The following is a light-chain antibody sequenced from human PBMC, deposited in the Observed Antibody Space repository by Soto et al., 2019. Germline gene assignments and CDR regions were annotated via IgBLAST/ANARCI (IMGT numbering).Light chain of an antibody. CDR2: DNS. CDR3: GTWDSSLGAVV. Sequence: QSVLTQPPSVSAAPGQKVTISCSGSSSNIGNNYVSWYQHPPGAAPKLLIYDNSKRPSGIPDRFSGSKSGTSATLGITGLQTGDEADYYCGTWDSSLGAVVFGGGTKLTVL. V-gene: IGLV1-51*01. J-gene: IGLJ2*01. CDR1: SSNIGNNY.